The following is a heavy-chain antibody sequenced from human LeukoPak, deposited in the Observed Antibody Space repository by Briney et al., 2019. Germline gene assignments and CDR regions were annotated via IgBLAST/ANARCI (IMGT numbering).Heavy chain of an antibody. D-gene: IGHD5-12*01. CDR2: IYYSGST. Sequence: SETLSLTCTVSGGSISSSSYYWGWIRQPPGKGLEWIGSIYYSGSTYYSPSLKSRVTISVDTSKNQFSLKLSSVTAADTAVYYCARHSGYWRTFDYWGQGTLVTVSS. CDR3: ARHSGYWRTFDY. CDR1: GGSISSSSYY. J-gene: IGHJ4*02. V-gene: IGHV4-39*01.